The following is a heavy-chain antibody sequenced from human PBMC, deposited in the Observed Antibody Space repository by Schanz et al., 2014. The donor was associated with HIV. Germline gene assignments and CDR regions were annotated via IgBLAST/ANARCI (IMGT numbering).Heavy chain of an antibody. V-gene: IGHV3-23*01. CDR1: GFSFSSYA. J-gene: IGHJ6*02. Sequence: EVQLLESGGGLLQPGGSLRLSCAASGFSFSSYAMSWVRQAPGKGLEWVSVISDSGGSTYYADSVKGRFTISRDNSKSTLFLQMNSLRAEDTAVYYCAKVPVALYYYGMDVWGQGTTVTVSS. CDR2: ISDSGGST. CDR3: AKVPVALYYYGMDV.